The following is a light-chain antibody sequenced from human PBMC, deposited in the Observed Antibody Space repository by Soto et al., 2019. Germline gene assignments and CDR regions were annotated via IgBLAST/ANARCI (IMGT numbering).Light chain of an antibody. J-gene: IGLJ1*01. V-gene: IGLV1-40*01. CDR3: QSYDSSLTGSRV. Sequence: VLTQPPSVSGAPGQRVTISCTGGSSNIGAGSDVHWYQQLPGTAPKLLIYANNNRPSGVPDRFSASKSGTSASLAITGLQAEDEADYYCQSYDSSLTGSRVFGTGTKVTVL. CDR1: SSNIGAGSD. CDR2: ANN.